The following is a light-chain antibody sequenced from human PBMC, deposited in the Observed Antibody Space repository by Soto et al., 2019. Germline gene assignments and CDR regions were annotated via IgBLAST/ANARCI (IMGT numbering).Light chain of an antibody. V-gene: IGKV1-33*01. CDR2: EAS. Sequence: DIQMTQSPSSLSASVGDRVTITCQASQDITNDLNCYQHKPGKAPKVLIYEASNLETGVPSRFNGSGSGTDFTFNISSLQPEDIATYFCQQYDNVPLTFGGGTKVDIK. J-gene: IGKJ4*01. CDR3: QQYDNVPLT. CDR1: QDITND.